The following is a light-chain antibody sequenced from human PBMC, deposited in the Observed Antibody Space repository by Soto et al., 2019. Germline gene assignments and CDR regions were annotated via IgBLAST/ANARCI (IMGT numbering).Light chain of an antibody. Sequence: EIVVTQSPATLSLSPGERATLSCRASQSVSSYFAWYQQKPGQAPRLLIYDASNRATGIPARFSGSGSGTDFTLTISSLEPEDFAVYYCQQRSNWPPTFGGGTKVEIK. CDR2: DAS. CDR3: QQRSNWPPT. CDR1: QSVSSY. V-gene: IGKV3-11*01. J-gene: IGKJ4*01.